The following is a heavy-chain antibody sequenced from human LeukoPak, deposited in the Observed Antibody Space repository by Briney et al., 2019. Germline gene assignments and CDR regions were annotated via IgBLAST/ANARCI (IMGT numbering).Heavy chain of an antibody. V-gene: IGHV3-21*01. CDR1: GFTFSSYS. D-gene: IGHD1-1*01. CDR2: ISSSSSYI. Sequence: GGSLRLSCAASGFTFSSYSMNWVRQAPGKGLEWVSSISSSSSYIYYADSVKGRFTISRDNAKNSLYLQMNSLRAEDTAVYYCARGPLSWNRGDSWFDPWGQGTLVTVSS. CDR3: ARGPLSWNRGDSWFDP. J-gene: IGHJ5*02.